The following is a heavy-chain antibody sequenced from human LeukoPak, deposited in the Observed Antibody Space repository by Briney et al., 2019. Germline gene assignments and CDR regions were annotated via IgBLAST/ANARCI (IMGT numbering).Heavy chain of an antibody. J-gene: IGHJ4*02. V-gene: IGHV3-30*18. CDR2: ISYDGSNK. CDR1: GFTFSSYG. D-gene: IGHD3-22*01. CDR3: AKASYDSSGLMDY. Sequence: GGSLRLSCAASGFTFSSYGMHWVRQAPGKGLEWVAVISYDGSNKYYADSVKGRFTISRDNSKNTLYLQMNSLRAEDTAVYYCAKASYDSSGLMDYWGQGTLVTVSS.